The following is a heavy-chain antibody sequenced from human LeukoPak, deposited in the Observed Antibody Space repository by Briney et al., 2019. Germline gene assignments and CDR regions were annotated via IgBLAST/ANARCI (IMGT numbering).Heavy chain of an antibody. CDR2: INWNGGST. J-gene: IGHJ3*02. Sequence: GGSLRLSCAASGFTFDDYGMSWVRHAPGKGLEWVSGINWNGGSTGYADSVKGRFTISRDNAKNSLYLQVSSLRAEDTAWYYCARGQNYYGSGSQTFDIWGQGTMVTVSS. V-gene: IGHV3-20*04. CDR3: ARGQNYYGSGSQTFDI. CDR1: GFTFDDYG. D-gene: IGHD3-10*01.